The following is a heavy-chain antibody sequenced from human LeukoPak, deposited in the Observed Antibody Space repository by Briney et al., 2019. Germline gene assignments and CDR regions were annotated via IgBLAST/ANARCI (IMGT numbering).Heavy chain of an antibody. Sequence: GGSLRLSCAVSGFTFSSYGMHWVRQAPGKGLEWVAFIRYDGSNKYYADSVKGRFTISRDNSKNTLYLQMNSLRAEDTAVYYCAKEDIVVVVAAEPFDYWGQGTLVTVSS. J-gene: IGHJ4*02. D-gene: IGHD2-15*01. CDR1: GFTFSSYG. CDR3: AKEDIVVVVAAEPFDY. V-gene: IGHV3-30*02. CDR2: IRYDGSNK.